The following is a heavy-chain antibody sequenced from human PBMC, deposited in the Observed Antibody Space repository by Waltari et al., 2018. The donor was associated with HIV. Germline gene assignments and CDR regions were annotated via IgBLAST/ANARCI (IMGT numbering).Heavy chain of an antibody. CDR3: AKGGSHLTIFEAWFDS. J-gene: IGHJ5*01. D-gene: IGHD3-3*01. CDR2: ISWNSGIT. CDR1: GFTFDERT. Sequence: EVQLVESGGGLVQPGRSLRTSCSAPGFTFDERTRTWVRQSPGKWLEWVSGISWNSGITDYGDSVKGRFTISRDNAKNSLYLQMNSLTVEDTAFYYCAKGGSHLTIFEAWFDSWGQGTLVTVSS. V-gene: IGHV3-9*01.